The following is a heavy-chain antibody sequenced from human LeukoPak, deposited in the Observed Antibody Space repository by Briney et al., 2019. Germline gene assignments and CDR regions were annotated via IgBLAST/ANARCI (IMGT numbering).Heavy chain of an antibody. D-gene: IGHD3-16*01. CDR2: IYSGGST. V-gene: IGHV3-53*04. J-gene: IGHJ4*02. Sequence: PGGSLRLSCAASGFTVGSSYMSWVRQAPGKGLEWVSVIYSGGSTYYADSVKGRFTISRHNSKNTLYLQMNSLRAEDTAVYYCARGLGRLGGDYWGQGTLVTVSS. CDR1: GFTVGSSY. CDR3: ARGLGRLGGDY.